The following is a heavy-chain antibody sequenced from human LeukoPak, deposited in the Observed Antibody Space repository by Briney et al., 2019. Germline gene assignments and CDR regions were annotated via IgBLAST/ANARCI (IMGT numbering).Heavy chain of an antibody. CDR2: ISSSGSTI. Sequence: GGSLRLSCAASGFTFSSYEMNWVRQAPGKGLEWVSYISSSGSTIYYADSVKGRFTISRDNAKNSLYLQMNSLRAEDTAVYYCARVGWLRRAYYYYYYMDVWGKGTTVTISS. J-gene: IGHJ6*03. CDR3: ARVGWLRRAYYYYYYMDV. D-gene: IGHD5-12*01. V-gene: IGHV3-48*03. CDR1: GFTFSSYE.